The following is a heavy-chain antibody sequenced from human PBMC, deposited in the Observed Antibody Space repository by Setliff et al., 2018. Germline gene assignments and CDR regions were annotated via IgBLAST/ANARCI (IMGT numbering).Heavy chain of an antibody. V-gene: IGHV3-33*08. CDR3: ARWTARAVDY. CDR1: GFTFSTYR. D-gene: IGHD6-6*01. CDR2: IWDDGVKK. J-gene: IGHJ4*02. Sequence: GGSLRLSCAASGFTFSTYRMHWVRQAPGKGLEWVAVIWDDGVKKYHADSVKGRFTISRDNSKNTLYLQMNSLRPEDTAVYYCARWTARAVDYWGQGTLVTVSS.